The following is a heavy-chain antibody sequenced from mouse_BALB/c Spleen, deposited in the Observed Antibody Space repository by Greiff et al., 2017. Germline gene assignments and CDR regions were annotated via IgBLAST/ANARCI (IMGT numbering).Heavy chain of an antibody. D-gene: IGHD2-1*01. J-gene: IGHJ4*01. CDR3: ARRGNYFYAMDY. CDR1: GFTFSSFG. V-gene: IGHV5-17*02. Sequence: EVQRVESGGGLVQPGGSRKLSCAASGFTFSSFGMHWVRQAPEKGLEWVAYISSGSSTIYYADTVKGRFTISRDNPKNTLFLQMTSLRSEDTAMYYCARRGNYFYAMDYWGQGTSVTVSS. CDR2: ISSGSSTI.